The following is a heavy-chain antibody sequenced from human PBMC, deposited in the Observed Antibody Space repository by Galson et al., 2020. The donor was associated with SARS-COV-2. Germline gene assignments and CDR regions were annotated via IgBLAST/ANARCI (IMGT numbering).Heavy chain of an antibody. CDR2: TNSDGSSA. CDR1: GFTFRTYW. V-gene: IGHV3-74*01. Sequence: GESPKISCAASGFTFRTYWMHWVRQVSGKGLVWVARTNSDGSSAIYADSVKGRFTISRDNAKNTLYLQMNSLRVEDTAVYYCAREGEDTWYDYVMDVWGQGTTVTVSS. CDR3: AREGEDTWYDYVMDV. D-gene: IGHD3-16*01. J-gene: IGHJ6*02.